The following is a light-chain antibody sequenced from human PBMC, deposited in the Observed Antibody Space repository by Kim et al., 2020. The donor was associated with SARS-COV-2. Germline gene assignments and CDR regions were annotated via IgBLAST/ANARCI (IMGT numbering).Light chain of an antibody. V-gene: IGKV3-11*01. CDR3: QQRSNWPLT. J-gene: IGKJ4*01. CDR2: DAS. Sequence: SLSPGESATLSCRASQSVSSYLAWYQQKPGQAPRLLIYDASNRATGIPARFSGSGSGTDFTLTISSLEPEDFAVYYCQQRSNWPLTFGGGTKLEI. CDR1: QSVSSY.